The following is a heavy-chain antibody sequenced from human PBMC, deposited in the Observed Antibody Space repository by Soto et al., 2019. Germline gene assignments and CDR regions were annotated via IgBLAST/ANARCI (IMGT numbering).Heavy chain of an antibody. CDR3: ARDPAYCSRGSCYPSWFDP. D-gene: IGHD2-15*01. V-gene: IGHV4-59*02. CDR1: GGSVSSYY. Sequence: SETQSLPWTVSGGSVSSYYWSWIRQTPGKGLEWIGYIYYSGSTNYNPSLKSRITISVGTSKNQFSLKLSSVTTADTAVYYCARDPAYCSRGSCYPSWFDPWGQGTLVTVSS. CDR2: IYYSGST. J-gene: IGHJ5*02.